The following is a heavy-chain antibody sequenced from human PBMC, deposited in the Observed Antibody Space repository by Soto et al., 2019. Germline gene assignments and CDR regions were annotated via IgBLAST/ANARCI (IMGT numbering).Heavy chain of an antibody. D-gene: IGHD2-15*01. Sequence: ASVKVSCKASGYTFTSYGISWVRQAPGQGLEWMGWISAYNGNTNYAQKLQGRVTMTTDTSTSTAYMELRSLRSDDTAVYYCARVPPLGYCSGGSCYSRFDPWGQGTLVTVSS. J-gene: IGHJ5*02. CDR1: GYTFTSYG. V-gene: IGHV1-18*01. CDR2: ISAYNGNT. CDR3: ARVPPLGYCSGGSCYSRFDP.